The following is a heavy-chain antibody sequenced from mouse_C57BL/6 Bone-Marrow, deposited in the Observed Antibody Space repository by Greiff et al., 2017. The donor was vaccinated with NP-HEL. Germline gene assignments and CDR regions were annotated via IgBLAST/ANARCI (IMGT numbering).Heavy chain of an antibody. CDR2: ILPGSGST. D-gene: IGHD1-1*01. CDR3: AATVVATPLAY. V-gene: IGHV1-9*01. CDR1: GYTFTGYW. Sequence: QVQLQQSGAELMKPGASVKLSCKATGYTFTGYWIEWVKQRPGHGLEWIGEILPGSGSTNYNEKFKGKATFTADTSSNTAYMQLSRLTTEDAAIYYCAATVVATPLAYWGQGTLVTVSA. J-gene: IGHJ3*01.